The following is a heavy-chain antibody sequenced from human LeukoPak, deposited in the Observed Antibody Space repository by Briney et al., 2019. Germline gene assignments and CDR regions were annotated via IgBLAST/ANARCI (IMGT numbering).Heavy chain of an antibody. V-gene: IGHV3-48*02. Sequence: GGSLRLSCVASGFTFSSYSMNWVRQAPGKGLEWISYISSSGGTIYYADSVKGRFTISRDNAKNSLYLQMNSLRDEDTAVNYCARGEYWGQGTLVTVSS. J-gene: IGHJ4*02. CDR3: ARGEY. CDR2: ISSSGGTI. CDR1: GFTFSSYS.